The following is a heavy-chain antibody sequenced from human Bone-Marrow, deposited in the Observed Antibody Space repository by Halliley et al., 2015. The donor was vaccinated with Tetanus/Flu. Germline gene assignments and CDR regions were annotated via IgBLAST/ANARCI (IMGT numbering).Heavy chain of an antibody. J-gene: IGHJ2*01. D-gene: IGHD6-13*01. Sequence: WVAVVYCGGPPYYADSVKGRFAISRDNSKNSLFLQMNSLRVEDTAVYYCARGVEQPGWYFDLWGRGTLVTVSS. CDR3: ARGVEQPGWYFDL. V-gene: IGHV3-66*01. CDR2: VYCGGPP.